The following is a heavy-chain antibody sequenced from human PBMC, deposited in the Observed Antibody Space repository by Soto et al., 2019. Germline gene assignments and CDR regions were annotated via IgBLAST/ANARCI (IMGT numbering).Heavy chain of an antibody. V-gene: IGHV3-74*01. J-gene: IGHJ4*02. CDR2: ISHDGRTT. Sequence: GGSLRLSCAASGFTFSSYWTHWVRQSPGKGLEWVSRISHDGRTTTYADSVKGRFTISRDNAKNALYLQMNSLRAEDTAVYYRVRDGGYNWNFFDFWGQETLVTVS. CDR3: VRDGGYNWNFFDF. D-gene: IGHD1-7*01. CDR1: GFTFSSYW.